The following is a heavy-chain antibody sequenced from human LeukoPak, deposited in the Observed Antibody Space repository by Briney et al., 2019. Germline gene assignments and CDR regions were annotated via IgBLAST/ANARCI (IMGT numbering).Heavy chain of an antibody. CDR1: GFTISSNY. Sequence: PGGSLRLSCAASGFTISSNYMSWVRQAPGKGLEWVSVIYSGGSTYYPDSVKGRFTISRDNSKNTLYLQMNSLRAEDTAVYYCARAWDSSGWYWFDPWGQGTLVTVSS. CDR2: IYSGGST. V-gene: IGHV3-53*01. J-gene: IGHJ5*02. D-gene: IGHD6-19*01. CDR3: ARAWDSSGWYWFDP.